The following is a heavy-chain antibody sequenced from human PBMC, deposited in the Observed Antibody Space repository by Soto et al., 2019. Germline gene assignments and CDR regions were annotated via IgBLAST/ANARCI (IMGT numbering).Heavy chain of an antibody. Sequence: QVQLVQSGAEVKKPGASVKVSCKASGYTFTGYYLHWVRQAPGQGLEWMGWISPNSGGTNYAQQFQGRVTMTRDTSLTTAYMDLTRLRSDDTAVYYCARDSRSGYDYHSYGYWGQGTLVTVSS. D-gene: IGHD5-12*01. J-gene: IGHJ4*01. CDR3: ARDSRSGYDYHSYGY. CDR1: GYTFTGYY. CDR2: ISPNSGGT. V-gene: IGHV1-2*02.